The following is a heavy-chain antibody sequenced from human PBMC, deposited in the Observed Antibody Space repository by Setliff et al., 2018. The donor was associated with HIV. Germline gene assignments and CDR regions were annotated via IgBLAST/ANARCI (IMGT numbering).Heavy chain of an antibody. CDR3: ATDQLLLGGSYSDY. CDR1: GYTFTSYA. Sequence: ASVKVSCKASGYTFTSYAMHWVRQAPGQRLEWMGWINAGNGNTKYSQKFQGRVTMTEDASTDTAYMELSSLTSEDTAIYFCATDQLLLGGSYSDYWGQGTLVTVSS. V-gene: IGHV1-3*01. J-gene: IGHJ4*02. D-gene: IGHD1-26*01. CDR2: INAGNGNT.